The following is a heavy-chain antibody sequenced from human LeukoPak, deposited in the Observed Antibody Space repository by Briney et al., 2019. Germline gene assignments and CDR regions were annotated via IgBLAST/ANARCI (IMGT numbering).Heavy chain of an antibody. CDR2: IYPDDSET. CDR1: GYRFTSYW. CDR3: ARHSSTDEGYYYYGMGV. V-gene: IGHV5-51*01. J-gene: IGHJ6*02. D-gene: IGHD1-14*01. Sequence: GESLKISCKASGYRFTSYWIGWVRQMSGRGLEWMGIIYPDDSETKYSPSFQGQVTMSVDRSLSTAYLQWSSLKASDTAMYYCARHSSTDEGYYYYGMGVWGQGTTVTVSS.